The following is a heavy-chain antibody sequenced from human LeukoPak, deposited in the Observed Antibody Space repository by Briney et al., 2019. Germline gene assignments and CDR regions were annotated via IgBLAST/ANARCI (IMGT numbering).Heavy chain of an antibody. D-gene: IGHD5-24*01. CDR3: ARGGEMATIRFDY. CDR1: GYTFTSYD. J-gene: IGHJ4*02. V-gene: IGHV1-8*01. CDR2: MHPDSGNT. Sequence: SVKVSCKTSGYTFTSYDINWVRQTTGQGLEWMGWMHPDSGNTGYAQKFQGRVTMTRNTSITTAYMELSNLRSEDTAVYYCARGGEMATIRFDYWGQGTLVTVSS.